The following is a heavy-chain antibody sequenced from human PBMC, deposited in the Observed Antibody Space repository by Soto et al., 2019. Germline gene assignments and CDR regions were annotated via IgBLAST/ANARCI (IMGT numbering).Heavy chain of an antibody. CDR3: ARPNITAATDY. CDR1: GFSLSTSGVG. J-gene: IGHJ4*02. V-gene: IGHV2-5*02. Sequence: QITLKESGPTLVKPTQTLTLTCTFSGFSLSTSGVGVGWIRQPPGKALEWLALVYWDDDKRYSPSLKSRLTXTXATSKNQVVLTMTNMDPVDTATYYCARPNITAATDYWGQGTLVTVSS. CDR2: VYWDDDK. D-gene: IGHD6-13*01.